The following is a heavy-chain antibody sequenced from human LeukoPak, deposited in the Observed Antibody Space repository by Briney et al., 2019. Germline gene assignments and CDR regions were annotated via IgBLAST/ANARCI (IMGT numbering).Heavy chain of an antibody. CDR3: TREARAGNWFDP. D-gene: IGHD5-12*01. CDR1: GYSFSDYY. V-gene: IGHV1-2*02. CDR2: INPDSGGT. J-gene: IGHJ5*02. Sequence: ASVKVSCKASGYSFSDYYIHWLRQAPGQGLEWMGWINPDSGGTNYAQRFQGRVTMTRDTSITTVYMELSRLRSDDTAVFCCTREARAGNWFDPWGQGTPVIVSS.